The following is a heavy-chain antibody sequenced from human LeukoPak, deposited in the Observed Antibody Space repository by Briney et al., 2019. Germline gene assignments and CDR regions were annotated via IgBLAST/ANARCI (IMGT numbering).Heavy chain of an antibody. V-gene: IGHV3-30-3*01. CDR3: ARGYCSSTSCYSSGY. J-gene: IGHJ4*02. CDR2: ISYDGSNK. Sequence: GGSLRLSCAASGFTFSSYAMHWVRQAPGKGLEWVAVISYDGSNKYYADSVKGRLTISRDNSKNTLYLQMNSLRAEDTAVYYCARGYCSSTSCYSSGYWGQGTLVTVSS. CDR1: GFTFSSYA. D-gene: IGHD2-2*02.